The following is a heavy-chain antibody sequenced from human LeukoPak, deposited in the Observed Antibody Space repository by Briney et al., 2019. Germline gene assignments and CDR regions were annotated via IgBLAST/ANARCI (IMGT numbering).Heavy chain of an antibody. CDR1: GGSISSSSYY. CDR2: IYYSGST. CDR3: AGGYYLFDY. Sequence: SETLSLTCTVSGGSISSSSYYWGWIRQPPGKGLEWIGTIYYSGSTYYNPSLKSRVTISVDTSKSQFSLKLSSVTAADTAVYYCAGGYYLFDYWGQGTLFTVSS. V-gene: IGHV4-39*01. J-gene: IGHJ4*02. D-gene: IGHD3-22*01.